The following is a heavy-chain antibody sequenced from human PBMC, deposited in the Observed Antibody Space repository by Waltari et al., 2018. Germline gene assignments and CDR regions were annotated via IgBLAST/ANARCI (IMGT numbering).Heavy chain of an antibody. V-gene: IGHV4-4*07. CDR2: IYTSGNT. CDR1: GDSISSYH. Sequence: QVQLQESCPGLVKPSETLSLTCTVSGDSISSYHWSWIRQPAGKGLEWIGRIYTSGNTHYNPSLKSRVTMSVDMSKNQFSLKWSSVTAADTAVYYCAKDGGWYPDYWGQGTLVTVSS. D-gene: IGHD6-19*01. CDR3: AKDGGWYPDY. J-gene: IGHJ4*02.